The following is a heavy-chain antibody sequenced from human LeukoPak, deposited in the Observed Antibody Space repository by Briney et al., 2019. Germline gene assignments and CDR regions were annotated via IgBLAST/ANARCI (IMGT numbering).Heavy chain of an antibody. CDR2: ISSSSSAI. J-gene: IGHJ4*02. CDR1: GFTFSSYS. Sequence: PGGSLRLSCAASGFTFSSYSMNWVRQTPGKGLEWVSYISSSSSAIYYADSVKGRFTISRDNAKNSLYLQMNSLRAEDTAVYYCARATPGGIVVVVPGCFDYWGQGTLVTVSS. CDR3: ARATPGGIVVVVPGCFDY. D-gene: IGHD2-15*01. V-gene: IGHV3-48*04.